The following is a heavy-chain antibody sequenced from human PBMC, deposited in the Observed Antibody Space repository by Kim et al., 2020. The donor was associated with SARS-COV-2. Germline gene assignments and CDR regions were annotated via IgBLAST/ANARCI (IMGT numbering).Heavy chain of an antibody. CDR2: ISGSGGST. Sequence: GGSLRLSCAASGFTFSSYAMSWVRQAPGKGLEWVSAISGSGGSTYYADSVKGRFTISRDNSKNTLYLQMNSLRAEDTAIYYCAKAINYYSSGYTDYSGQGTLVTVSP. CDR3: AKAINYYSSGYTDY. CDR1: GFTFSSYA. J-gene: IGHJ4*02. V-gene: IGHV3-23*01. D-gene: IGHD3-22*01.